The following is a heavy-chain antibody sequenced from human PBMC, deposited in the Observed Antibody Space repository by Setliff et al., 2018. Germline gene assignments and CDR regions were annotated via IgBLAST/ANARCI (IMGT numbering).Heavy chain of an antibody. CDR3: ARKGISALSGAFDM. CDR1: GGSISNYY. CDR2: IYTSGST. D-gene: IGHD1-26*01. Sequence: TLSLTCTVSGGSISNYYWSWIRQPAGKGLEWIGRIYTSGSTNYNPSLKSRVTMSVDTSKNQFSLKLSSVTAADTAVYYCARKGISALSGAFDMWGQGTMVTV. J-gene: IGHJ3*02. V-gene: IGHV4-4*07.